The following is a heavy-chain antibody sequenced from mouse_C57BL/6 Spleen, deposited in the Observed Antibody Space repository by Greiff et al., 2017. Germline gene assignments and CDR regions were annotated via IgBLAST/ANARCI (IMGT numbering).Heavy chain of an antibody. V-gene: IGHV1-15*01. D-gene: IGHD4-1*01. J-gene: IGHJ3*01. CDR1: GYTFTDYE. CDR2: IDPETGGT. CDR3: TRRGNWDGFAY. Sequence: VQLQQSGAELVRPGASVTLSCKASGYTFTDYEMHWVKQTPVHGLEWIGAIDPETGGTAYNQKFKGKAILTADKSSSTAYMELRSLTSEDSAVYYCTRRGNWDGFAYWGQGTLVTVSA.